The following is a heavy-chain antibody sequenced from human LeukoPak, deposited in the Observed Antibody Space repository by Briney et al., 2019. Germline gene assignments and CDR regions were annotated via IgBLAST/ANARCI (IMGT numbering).Heavy chain of an antibody. Sequence: GGSLRLSCAASGFTFSSYWMSWVRQAPGKGLEWVANIKQDGSEKYYVDSVKGRFTISRDNAKNSLYLQMNSLRAEDTAVYYCARDVGGVLLWFGESKNYYYMDVWGKGTTVTVSS. CDR2: IKQDGSEK. V-gene: IGHV3-7*01. D-gene: IGHD3-10*01. CDR1: GFTFSSYW. J-gene: IGHJ6*03. CDR3: ARDVGGVLLWFGESKNYYYMDV.